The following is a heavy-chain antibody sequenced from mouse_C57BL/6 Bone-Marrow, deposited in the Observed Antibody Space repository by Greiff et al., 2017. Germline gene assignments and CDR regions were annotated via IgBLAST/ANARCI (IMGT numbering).Heavy chain of an antibody. Sequence: EVQLQQSGAELVRPGASVKLSCTASGFNIKDDYMHWVKQRPEQGLEWIGWIDPENGDTEYASKFQGKATITADTSSNPAYLQLSSLTAEETAVYYGTTYYYGSSYGEWYFDVWGTGSTVTVSS. J-gene: IGHJ1*03. D-gene: IGHD1-1*01. CDR3: TTYYYGSSYGEWYFDV. CDR1: GFNIKDDY. CDR2: IDPENGDT. V-gene: IGHV14-4*01.